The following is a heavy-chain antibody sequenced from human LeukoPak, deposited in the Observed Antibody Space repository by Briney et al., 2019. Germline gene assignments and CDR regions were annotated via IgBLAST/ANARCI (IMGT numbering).Heavy chain of an antibody. V-gene: IGHV4-39*01. CDR2: IYYSGST. D-gene: IGHD6-19*01. J-gene: IGHJ4*02. Sequence: SETLSLTCTVSGGSISSSSYYWGWIRQPPGKGLEWIGSIYYSGSTYYNPSLKSRVTISVDTSKNQFSLKLSSVTAADTAVYYCARGASSGWSYYFDYWGQGTLVTVSS. CDR3: ARGASSGWSYYFDY. CDR1: GGSISSSSYY.